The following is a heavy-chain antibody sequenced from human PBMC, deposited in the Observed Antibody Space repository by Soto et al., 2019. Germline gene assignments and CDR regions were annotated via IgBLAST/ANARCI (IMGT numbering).Heavy chain of an antibody. Sequence: SETLSLTCAVYGGSFSGYYWTWIRQPPGKGLEWIGEINHSGSTNYNPSLKSRVTISVDTSKNQFSLKLSSVTAADTAVYYCARGQRGYSSGPLDFCGKGTLVTVYS. V-gene: IGHV4-34*01. CDR3: ARGQRGYSSGPLDF. D-gene: IGHD6-19*01. CDR2: INHSGST. CDR1: GGSFSGYY. J-gene: IGHJ4*02.